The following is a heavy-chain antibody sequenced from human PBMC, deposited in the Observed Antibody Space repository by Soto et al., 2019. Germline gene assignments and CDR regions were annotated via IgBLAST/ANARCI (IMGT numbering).Heavy chain of an antibody. Sequence: ASVKVSCKVSGYTLTELSMHWVRQAPGKGLEWMGGFDPEDGETIYAQKFQGRVTMTEDTSTDTAYMELSSLRSEDTAVYYSATLPTLGPFDDMELRMCYFDYWGQGTLVTVSS. CDR1: GYTLTELS. D-gene: IGHD1-7*01. CDR3: ATLPTLGPFDDMELRMCYFDY. CDR2: FDPEDGET. J-gene: IGHJ4*02. V-gene: IGHV1-24*01.